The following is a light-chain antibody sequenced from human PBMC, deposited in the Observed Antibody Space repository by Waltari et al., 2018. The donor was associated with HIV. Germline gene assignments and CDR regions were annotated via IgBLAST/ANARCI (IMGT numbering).Light chain of an antibody. V-gene: IGLV2-8*01. CDR2: EVN. J-gene: IGLJ2*01. CDR3: SSYTSSSHVI. Sequence: QSALTQPPSASGSPGQSVTISCTGTSSDVGGYRYVSWYRQHPGKAPKLMIYEVNKRPSGVPDRFSGSKSGNTASLTVSGLQAEDEADYYCSSYTSSSHVIFGGGTKLTVL. CDR1: SSDVGGYRY.